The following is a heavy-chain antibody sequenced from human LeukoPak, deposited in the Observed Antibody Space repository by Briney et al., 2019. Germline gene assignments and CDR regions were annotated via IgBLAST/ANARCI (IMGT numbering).Heavy chain of an antibody. Sequence: KPSETLSLTCTVSGGSISSYYWSWIRQPPGKGLEWIGYIYYSGSTNYNPSLKSRVTISVDTSKNQFSLKLSSVTAADTAVYYCARQVESSGSWYSSVYGMDVWGRGTTVTVSS. D-gene: IGHD6-13*01. CDR2: IYYSGST. V-gene: IGHV4-59*08. CDR1: GGSISSYY. CDR3: ARQVESSGSWYSSVYGMDV. J-gene: IGHJ6*02.